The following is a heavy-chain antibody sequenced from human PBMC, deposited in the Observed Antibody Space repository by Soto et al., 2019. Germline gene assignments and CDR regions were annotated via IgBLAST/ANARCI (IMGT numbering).Heavy chain of an antibody. CDR1: GFTFSSYA. CDR3: AKDRPYYGSSYYYYYGMDV. V-gene: IGHV3-23*01. J-gene: IGHJ6*02. CDR2: ISGSGGST. D-gene: IGHD3-10*01. Sequence: GGSLRLSCAASGFTFSSYAMSCVRQAPGKGLEWVSAISGSGGSTYYADSVKGRFTISRDNSKNTLYLQMNSLRAEDTAVYYCAKDRPYYGSSYYYYYGMDVWGQGTTVTVSS.